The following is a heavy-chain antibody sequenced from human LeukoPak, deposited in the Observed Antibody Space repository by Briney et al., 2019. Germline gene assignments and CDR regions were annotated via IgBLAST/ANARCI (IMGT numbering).Heavy chain of an antibody. Sequence: GGSLRLSCAASGFTFSSYAMHWVRQAPGKGLEWVAVISYDGSKKYYADSVKGRFTISRDNSKNTQHLQMNSLRAEDTAVYYCARGGIRSRPRKYYYDSSGYAPRAGGFDYWGQGTLVTVSS. CDR1: GFTFSSYA. V-gene: IGHV3-30*04. CDR2: ISYDGSKK. J-gene: IGHJ4*02. D-gene: IGHD3-22*01. CDR3: ARGGIRSRPRKYYYDSSGYAPRAGGFDY.